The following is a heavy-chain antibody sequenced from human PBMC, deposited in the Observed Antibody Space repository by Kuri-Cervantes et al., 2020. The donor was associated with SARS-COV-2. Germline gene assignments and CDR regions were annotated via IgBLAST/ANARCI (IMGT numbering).Heavy chain of an antibody. CDR2: SVVGSGNT. D-gene: IGHD5-24*01. CDR1: GFTFTSSA. V-gene: IGHV1-58*02. CDR3: ARENLIDGYHDGCFDY. Sequence: SVKVTCKASGFTFTSSAMQWVRQARAQRLEWIGWSVVGSGNTNYAQKFQERVTITRDMSTSTAYMELSSLRSEDTAVYYCARENLIDGYHDGCFDYWGQGTLVTVSS. J-gene: IGHJ4*02.